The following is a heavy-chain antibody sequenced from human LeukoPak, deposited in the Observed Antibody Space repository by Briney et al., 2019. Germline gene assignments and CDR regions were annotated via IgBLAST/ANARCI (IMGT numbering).Heavy chain of an antibody. D-gene: IGHD6-13*01. Sequence: PGGSLRLSCAASGFTVSSNYMSWVRQAPGKGLVWVSVIYSGGSTYYADSVKGRFTISRDNSKNTLYLQMNNLRAEDTAVYYCARYSSSWYSPFDYWGQGTLVTVSS. J-gene: IGHJ4*02. CDR1: GFTVSSNY. CDR2: IYSGGST. CDR3: ARYSSSWYSPFDY. V-gene: IGHV3-53*01.